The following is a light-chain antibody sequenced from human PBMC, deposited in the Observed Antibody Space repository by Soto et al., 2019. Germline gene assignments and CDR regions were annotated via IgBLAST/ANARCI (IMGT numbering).Light chain of an antibody. CDR1: QSVLYNSNNKTY. CDR3: QRYYRYLT. CDR2: WAS. J-gene: IGKJ4*01. Sequence: DFVMTQAPDSLAVSLGERATINCKSSQSVLYNSNNKTYLAWYQQKPGQPPKLLISWASTRESGVPDRFSGSGSGTDFTLTISSLQAEDVAVYYCQRYYRYLTFGGGTKVEIK. V-gene: IGKV4-1*01.